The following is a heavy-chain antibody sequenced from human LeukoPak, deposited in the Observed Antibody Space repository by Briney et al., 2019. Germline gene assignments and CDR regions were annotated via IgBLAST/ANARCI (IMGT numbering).Heavy chain of an antibody. V-gene: IGHV1-69*05. CDR3: ARAYCGGDCYSVHFDY. Sequence: SVKVSCKASGGTFSSDAISWVRQAPGQGLEWMGGIIPIFGTANYAQKFQGRVTITTDESTSTAYMELSSLRSEDTAVYYCARAYCGGDCYSVHFDYWGQGTLVTVSS. CDR1: GGTFSSDA. D-gene: IGHD2-21*02. J-gene: IGHJ4*02. CDR2: IIPIFGTA.